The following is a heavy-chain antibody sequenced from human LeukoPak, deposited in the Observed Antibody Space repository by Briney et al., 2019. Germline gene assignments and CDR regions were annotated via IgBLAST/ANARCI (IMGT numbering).Heavy chain of an antibody. J-gene: IGHJ4*02. V-gene: IGHV3-30*02. D-gene: IGHD1-1*01. CDR1: GFNFDKYG. CDR2: IRYDGSDK. Sequence: GGSLRLSCAASGFNFDKYGMHWVRQAPGKGLEWVTFIRYDGSDKYYANSVKGRFSISRDNSKKQLYLQTNSLKSEDTALYYCDNLDDYWGQGTLVTVSS. CDR3: DNLDDY.